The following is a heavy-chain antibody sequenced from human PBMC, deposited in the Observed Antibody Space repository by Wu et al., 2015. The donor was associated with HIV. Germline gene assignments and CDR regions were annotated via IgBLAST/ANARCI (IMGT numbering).Heavy chain of an antibody. J-gene: IGHJ6*03. CDR1: GGPFSGYY. CDR2: INHSGST. V-gene: IGHV4-34*01. Sequence: QVQLQQWGTGLLKPSETLSLTCAVYGGPFSGYYWSWIRQPPGKGLEWVGEINHSGSTNYNPSLKSRVTISVDTSKNQFSLKLTSVTAADTAVYYCARGHSVVSPLVDFSYMDVWGRGTTVTVSS. CDR3: ARGHSVVSPLVDFSYMDV. D-gene: IGHD4-23*01.